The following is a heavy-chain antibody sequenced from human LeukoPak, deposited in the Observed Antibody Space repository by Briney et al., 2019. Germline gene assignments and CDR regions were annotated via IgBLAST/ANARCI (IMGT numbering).Heavy chain of an antibody. CDR1: GYTFTGCY. J-gene: IGHJ4*02. D-gene: IGHD3-3*01. Sequence: ASVKVSCKASGYTFTGCYIHWIQQAPGQGLEWMGWIDPNSGGTNYAPKFQGRVTMTRDTSISTAYMELSRLRSNDTAMYFCARGSDFWSGKPLYFFDHWGQGTLVPVSS. CDR3: ARGSDFWSGKPLYFFDH. V-gene: IGHV1-2*02. CDR2: IDPNSGGT.